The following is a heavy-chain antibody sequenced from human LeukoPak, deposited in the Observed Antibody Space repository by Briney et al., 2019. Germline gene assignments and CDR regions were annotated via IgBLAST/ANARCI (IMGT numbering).Heavy chain of an antibody. CDR2: INPNSGGT. D-gene: IGHD3-22*01. CDR3: ARVKTMIVVVTLFDY. Sequence: ASVKVSCKASGYTFSAYYINWVRQAPGQGLEWMGWINPNSGGTNYAQKFQGRVTMTRDTSINTAYMELSRLRSDDTAVYYCARVKTMIVVVTLFDYWGQGTLVTVSS. V-gene: IGHV1-2*02. J-gene: IGHJ4*02. CDR1: GYTFSAYY.